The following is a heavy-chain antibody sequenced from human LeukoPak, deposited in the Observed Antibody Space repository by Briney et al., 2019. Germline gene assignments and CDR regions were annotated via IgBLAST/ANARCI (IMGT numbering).Heavy chain of an antibody. CDR2: INPNSGGT. D-gene: IGHD6-13*01. CDR3: AGGIAAAHNWFDP. V-gene: IGHV1-2*02. Sequence: GASVKVSCKASGYTFTGYYMHWVRQAPGQGLEWMGWINPNSGGTNYAQKFQGRVTMTRDTSISTAYMELSRLRSDDTAVYYCAGGIAAAHNWFDPWGQGTLVTVSS. J-gene: IGHJ5*02. CDR1: GYTFTGYY.